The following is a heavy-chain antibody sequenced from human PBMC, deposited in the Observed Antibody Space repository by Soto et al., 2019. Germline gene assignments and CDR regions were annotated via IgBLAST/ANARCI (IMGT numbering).Heavy chain of an antibody. D-gene: IGHD3-22*01. J-gene: IGHJ5*02. CDR1: GGSISSYY. V-gene: IGHV4-59*08. CDR3: AGNDYDIHWFDP. Sequence: PSETLSLTCTVSGGSISSYYWSWIRQPPGKGLEWIGYIYYSGSTNYNPSLKGRVTISVDTSKNQFSLKLSSVTAADTAVYYCAGNDYDIHWFDPWGQGTLVTVSS. CDR2: IYYSGST.